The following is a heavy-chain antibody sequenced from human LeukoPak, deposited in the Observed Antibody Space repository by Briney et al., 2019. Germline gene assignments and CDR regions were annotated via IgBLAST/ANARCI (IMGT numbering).Heavy chain of an antibody. Sequence: GSLRLTCAASGFTFSSYAMHWVRQAPGKGLEWVAVISYDGSNKYYADSVKGRFTISRDNSKNTLYLQMNSLRAEDTAVYYCARDLRAGCSSTSCCGAFDIWGQGTMVTVSS. CDR2: ISYDGSNK. V-gene: IGHV3-30-3*01. D-gene: IGHD2-2*01. CDR1: GFTFSSYA. J-gene: IGHJ3*02. CDR3: ARDLRAGCSSTSCCGAFDI.